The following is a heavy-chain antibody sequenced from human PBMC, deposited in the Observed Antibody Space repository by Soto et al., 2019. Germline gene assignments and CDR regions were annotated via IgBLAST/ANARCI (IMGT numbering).Heavy chain of an antibody. V-gene: IGHV1-69*08. CDR1: GGTFSSYT. CDR3: ARDSWFDP. CDR2: IIPFLGIA. Sequence: QVQLVQSGAEVKKPGSSVKVSCKASGGTFSSYTISWVRQAPGQGLEWMGRIIPFLGIANYAQKFQGRVTITADKSTSTAYIELSSLRSEDTAVYYCARDSWFDPWGQGTLVTVSS. J-gene: IGHJ5*02.